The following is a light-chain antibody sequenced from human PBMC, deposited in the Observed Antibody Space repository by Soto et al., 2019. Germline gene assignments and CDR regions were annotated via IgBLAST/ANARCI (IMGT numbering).Light chain of an antibody. CDR3: QQLNSYPS. V-gene: IGKV1-9*01. Sequence: DIQMTQSPSSLSASVGDRVTITCRASQSISSYLNWYQQKPGKAPKLLIYAASTLQSGVPSRFSGSGSGTDFTLTISSLQPEDFATYYCQQLNSYPSFGPGTKVDIK. CDR2: AAS. J-gene: IGKJ3*01. CDR1: QSISSY.